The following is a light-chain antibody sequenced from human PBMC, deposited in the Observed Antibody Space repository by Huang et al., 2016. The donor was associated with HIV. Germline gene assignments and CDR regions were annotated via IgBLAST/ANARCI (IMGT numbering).Light chain of an antibody. CDR1: QGVSSD. V-gene: IGKV3-15*01. CDR2: GAS. J-gene: IGKJ4*01. CDR3: QQYSDWPLT. Sequence: EIVMTQSPATLSVSPGERATLACRASQGVSSDLAWYQQKPAHAPRLLIYGASTRATGIPDRFSGSGSGTEFTLTISSLQSEDLAVYFCQQYSDWPLTFGGGTKVDI.